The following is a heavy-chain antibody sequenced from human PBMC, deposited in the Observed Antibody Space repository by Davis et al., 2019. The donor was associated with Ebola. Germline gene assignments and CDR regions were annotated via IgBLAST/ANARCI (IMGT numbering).Heavy chain of an antibody. CDR1: GYTFTSYG. V-gene: IGHV1-18*01. D-gene: IGHD3-10*01. Sequence: AASVKVSCKASGYTFTSYGISWVRQAPGQGLEWMGWISAYNGNTNYAQKFQGRVTMTRDTSTSTVYMELSSLRSEDTAVYYCARAGYGSPSLLDYWGQGTLVTVSS. CDR2: ISAYNGNT. CDR3: ARAGYGSPSLLDY. J-gene: IGHJ4*02.